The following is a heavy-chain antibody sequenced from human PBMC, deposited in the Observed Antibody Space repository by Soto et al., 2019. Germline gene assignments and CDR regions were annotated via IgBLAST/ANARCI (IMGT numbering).Heavy chain of an antibody. Sequence: SGPTRVNPTQTLTLTCTFSGFSLSTSGVGVGWIRQPPGKALEWLALIYWTDDEHYSPSLQSRLTITKDTSKNQVVLTMTNMDPVDTATYYLVHRSYYYDSSLYWGQGTPVTVSS. CDR3: VHRSYYYDSSLY. CDR2: IYWTDDE. J-gene: IGHJ4*02. CDR1: GFSLSTSGVG. D-gene: IGHD3-22*01. V-gene: IGHV2-5*01.